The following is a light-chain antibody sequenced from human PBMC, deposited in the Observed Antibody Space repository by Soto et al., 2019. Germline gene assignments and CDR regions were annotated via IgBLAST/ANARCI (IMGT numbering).Light chain of an antibody. J-gene: IGLJ2*01. CDR3: SSYADTNNLL. CDR1: SSDVGGYNY. V-gene: IGLV2-8*01. Sequence: QSVLTQPPSASGSPGQSVTISCTGTSSDVGGYNYVSWCQQYPGKAPKLMIYEVSERPSGVPDRFSGSKSGNTASLTVSGLQAEDEADYYCSSYADTNNLLFGGGTKLTVL. CDR2: EVS.